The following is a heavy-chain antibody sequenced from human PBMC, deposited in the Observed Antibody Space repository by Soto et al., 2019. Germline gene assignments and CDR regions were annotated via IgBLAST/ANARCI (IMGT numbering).Heavy chain of an antibody. CDR1: GYTFTSYD. D-gene: IGHD2-2*02. Sequence: QVQLVQSGAEVKKPGASVKVSCKASGYTFTSYDINWVRQATGQGLEWMGWMNPNSGNTGYAQKFQGRVTMTSDTSISTAYMELSSLRSEDTAVYYCARGVGCSTTSCYNFDSWGQGTLVTVSS. J-gene: IGHJ4*02. V-gene: IGHV1-8*01. CDR3: ARGVGCSTTSCYNFDS. CDR2: MNPNSGNT.